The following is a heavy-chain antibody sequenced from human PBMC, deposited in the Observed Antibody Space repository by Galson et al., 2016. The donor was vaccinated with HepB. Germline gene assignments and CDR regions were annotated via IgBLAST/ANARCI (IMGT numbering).Heavy chain of an antibody. J-gene: IGHJ3*02. CDR3: AKDPAFTDAFDI. Sequence: SLRLSCAASGFSFIHAPMAWFRQGPGKGLEWVSTINTVAEAPHYADSVKGRFTISRDNSKSTLDLQMSNLRAEDTALYYCAKDPAFTDAFDIWGPGTMVTVSS. V-gene: IGHV3-23*01. CDR1: GFSFIHAP. CDR2: INTVAEAP.